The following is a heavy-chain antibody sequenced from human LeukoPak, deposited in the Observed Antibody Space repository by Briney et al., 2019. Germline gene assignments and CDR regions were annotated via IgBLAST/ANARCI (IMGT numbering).Heavy chain of an antibody. J-gene: IGHJ1*01. CDR3: ATYSILNAREFRY. CDR1: EFTFINYA. D-gene: IGHD4-11*01. Sequence: GGSLRLSCAASEFTFINYAMNWVRQAPGKGLEWVANVQHIGGETYYVDSVKGRFTISRDNAKNSVYLQMNSLGADDTAVYYCATYSILNAREFRYWGQGTLVTVTS. CDR2: VQHIGGET. V-gene: IGHV3-7*01.